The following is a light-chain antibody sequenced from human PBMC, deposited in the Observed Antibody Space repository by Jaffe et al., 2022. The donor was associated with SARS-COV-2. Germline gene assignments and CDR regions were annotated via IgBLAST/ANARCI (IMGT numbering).Light chain of an antibody. Sequence: DIQLTQSPSFLSASVGDRVTITCRASQGIGSSLAWYQQKPGKAPKLLIYDASTLQSGVPSRFSGSGSGTEFTLTISSLQPEDFASYCCQQLNSYPRTFGQGTKLEIK. J-gene: IGKJ2*01. CDR1: QGIGSS. CDR2: DAS. CDR3: QQLNSYPRT. V-gene: IGKV1-9*01.